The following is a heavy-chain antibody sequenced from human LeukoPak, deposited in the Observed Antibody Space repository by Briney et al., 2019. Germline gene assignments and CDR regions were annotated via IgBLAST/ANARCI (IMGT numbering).Heavy chain of an antibody. CDR2: INHSGST. J-gene: IGHJ5*02. CDR1: GGSFSGYY. Sequence: PSETLSLTCAVYGGSFSGYYWSWIRQPPGKGLEWIGEINHSGSTNYNPSLKSRVTISVDTSKNQFSLKLSSVTAADTAVYYCARGQSRCDSSGYYRRVGNWFDPWGQGTLVTVSS. CDR3: ARGQSRCDSSGYYRRVGNWFDP. D-gene: IGHD3-22*01. V-gene: IGHV4-34*01.